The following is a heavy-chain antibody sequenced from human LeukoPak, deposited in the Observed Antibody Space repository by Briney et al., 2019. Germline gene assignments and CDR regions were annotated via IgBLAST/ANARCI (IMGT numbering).Heavy chain of an antibody. Sequence: ASVKVSCKASGYTFTIYAINWVRQAPGQGLEWMGWISAYNRNTNYARKLQGRVTMTTDTSTSTAYMELRSLRSDDTAVYYCARTVGATGAFDIWGQGTMVIVSS. CDR2: ISAYNRNT. CDR3: ARTVGATGAFDI. CDR1: GYTFTIYA. J-gene: IGHJ3*02. D-gene: IGHD1-26*01. V-gene: IGHV1-18*01.